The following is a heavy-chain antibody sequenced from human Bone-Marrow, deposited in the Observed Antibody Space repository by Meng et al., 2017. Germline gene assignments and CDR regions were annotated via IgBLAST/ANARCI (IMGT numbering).Heavy chain of an antibody. CDR3: AREGGSYYPDY. D-gene: IGHD1-26*01. CDR1: GYTFTGYY. V-gene: IGHV1-8*02. Sequence: QVQLVQSGAEVKKPGASVKVSCKASGYTFTGYYMHWVRQAPGQGLEWMGWMNPNSGNTGCAQKFQGRVTMTRNTSISTAYMELSSLRSDDTAVYYCAREGGSYYPDYWGQGTLVTVSS. J-gene: IGHJ4*02. CDR2: MNPNSGNT.